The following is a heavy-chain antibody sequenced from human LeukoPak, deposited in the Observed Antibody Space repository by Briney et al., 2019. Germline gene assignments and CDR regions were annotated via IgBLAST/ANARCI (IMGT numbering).Heavy chain of an antibody. J-gene: IGHJ6*02. CDR2: INHSGST. CDR3: ARGTAARPAHPFYYYGMDV. D-gene: IGHD6-6*01. V-gene: IGHV4-34*01. Sequence: SETLSLTCAVYGGSFSGYYWSWIRQPPGKGLEWIGEINHSGSTNYNPSLKSRVTISVDTSKNQFSLKLSSVTAADTAVYYCARGTAARPAHPFYYYGMDVWGQGTTVTVSS. CDR1: GGSFSGYY.